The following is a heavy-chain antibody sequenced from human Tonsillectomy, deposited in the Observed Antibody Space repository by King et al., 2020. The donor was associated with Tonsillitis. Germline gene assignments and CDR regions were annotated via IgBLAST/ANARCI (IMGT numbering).Heavy chain of an antibody. Sequence: VQLQESGPGLVKPSQTLSLTCTVSGGSISSGDYYWCWIRQPPGQGLEWIGYIYYSGSTYSNPSLKSRVTISVDTSTNQFSLKLSSVTAADTAVYYCATDNYIRGRYSYGAFDYWGQGTLVTVSS. CDR3: ATDNYIRGRYSYGAFDY. CDR1: GGSISSGDYY. J-gene: IGHJ4*02. D-gene: IGHD5-18*01. CDR2: IYYSGST. V-gene: IGHV4-30-4*01.